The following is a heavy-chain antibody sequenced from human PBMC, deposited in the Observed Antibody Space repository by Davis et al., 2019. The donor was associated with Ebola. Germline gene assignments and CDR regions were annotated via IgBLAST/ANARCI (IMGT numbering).Heavy chain of an antibody. J-gene: IGHJ4*02. V-gene: IGHV2-5*02. D-gene: IGHD5-12*01. Sequence: SGPTLAKPTHTLTLTCTFSGFSLSTRGVGVGWIRQPPGKALEWLALIYWDDDKLYSPSLKSRLTITKDTSKNQVVLTMTNMDPVDTATYYCAHYSGYDFGQYWGQGTLVTVSS. CDR2: IYWDDDK. CDR1: GFSLSTRGVG. CDR3: AHYSGYDFGQY.